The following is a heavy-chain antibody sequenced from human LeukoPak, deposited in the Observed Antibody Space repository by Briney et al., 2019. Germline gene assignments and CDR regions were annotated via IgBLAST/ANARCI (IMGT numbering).Heavy chain of an antibody. V-gene: IGHV4-4*07. CDR1: GGSISSYY. Sequence: SETLSLTCTVSGGSISSYYWSWVRQPAGKGLEWIGRIYTSGSTNYNPSLKSRVTMSVDTSKNQFSLKLSSVTAADTAVYYCARAYSSGSYYGMDVWGQGTTVTVSS. CDR3: ARAYSSGSYYGMDV. J-gene: IGHJ6*02. D-gene: IGHD6-19*01. CDR2: IYTSGST.